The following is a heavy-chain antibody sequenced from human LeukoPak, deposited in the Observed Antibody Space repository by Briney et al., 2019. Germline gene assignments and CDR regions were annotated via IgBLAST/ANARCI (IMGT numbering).Heavy chain of an antibody. D-gene: IGHD3-10*01. CDR2: IIPIFGTA. CDR3: TYYYGSGSYYNRYYFDY. V-gene: IGHV1-69*13. Sequence: GASVKVSCKASGGTFSSYAISWVRQAPGQGLEWMGGIIPIFGTANYAQKFQGRVTITADESTSTAYMELSSLRPEDTAVYYCTYYYGSGSYYNRYYFDYWGQGTLVTVSS. J-gene: IGHJ4*02. CDR1: GGTFSSYA.